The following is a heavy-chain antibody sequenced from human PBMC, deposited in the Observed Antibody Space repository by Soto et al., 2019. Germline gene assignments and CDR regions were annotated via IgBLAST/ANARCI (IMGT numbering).Heavy chain of an antibody. V-gene: IGHV1-18*01. CDR2: ISAYNGNT. CDR1: GYTFTSYG. J-gene: IGHJ5*02. Sequence: ASVKDSCKASGYTFTSYGISWVRQAPGQGLEWMGWISAYNGNTNYAQKLQGGVTMTTDTSTSTAYMELRSLRSDDTAVYYCASFSDYGDYNWFDPWGQGTLVTVSS. CDR3: ASFSDYGDYNWFDP. D-gene: IGHD4-17*01.